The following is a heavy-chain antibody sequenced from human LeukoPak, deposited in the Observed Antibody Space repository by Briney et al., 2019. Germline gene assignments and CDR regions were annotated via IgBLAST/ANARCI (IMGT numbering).Heavy chain of an antibody. D-gene: IGHD3-10*01. CDR3: ARGRMVRGVTYFDY. CDR2: IKQDGSEK. J-gene: IGHJ4*02. V-gene: IGHV3-7*01. CDR1: GFMFSTYW. Sequence: GGSLRLSCAASGFMFSTYWMSWVRQAPGKGXXXXXXIKQDGSEKYYVDSVKGRFTISRDNAKSSLFLQMDSLRAEDTAMYYCARGRMVRGVTYFDYWGQGTLVTVSS.